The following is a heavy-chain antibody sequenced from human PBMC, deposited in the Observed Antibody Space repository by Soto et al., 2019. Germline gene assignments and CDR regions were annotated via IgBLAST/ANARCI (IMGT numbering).Heavy chain of an antibody. CDR2: IYYSGST. Sequence: QVQLQESGPGLVKPSQTLSLTCTVSGGSISSGGYYWSWIRQHPGKVLEWNGYIYYSGSTHYNPSLTSRVTISVDTSKNQFSLKLSSVTAADTAVYYCASTGSSGYYYFLGYWGQGTLVTVSS. CDR3: ASTGSSGYYYFLGY. CDR1: GGSISSGGYY. J-gene: IGHJ4*02. D-gene: IGHD3-22*01. V-gene: IGHV4-31*03.